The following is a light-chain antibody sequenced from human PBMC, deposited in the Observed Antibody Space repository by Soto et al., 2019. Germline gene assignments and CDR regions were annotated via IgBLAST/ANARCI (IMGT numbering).Light chain of an antibody. CDR2: SAS. J-gene: IGKJ2*01. V-gene: IGKV1-6*01. CDR1: QDIKND. CDR3: LQDYSYPYT. Sequence: AIQMTQSPSSLSASVGNRVTITCRASQDIKNDLGWYQQKPGRAPKLLMYSASTLHTEVPSRFSGSGSGSDFTLTSSSLQPEDFATYYCLQDYSYPYTFGQGTKLEIK.